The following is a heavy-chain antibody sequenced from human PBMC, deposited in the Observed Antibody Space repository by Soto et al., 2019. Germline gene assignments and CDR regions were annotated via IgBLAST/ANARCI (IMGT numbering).Heavy chain of an antibody. CDR2: ISYDGSNK. V-gene: IGHV3-30-3*01. CDR3: ARDGGVRLWLQFSQILDY. Sequence: PGGSLRLSCAASGFTFSSYAMHWVRQAPGKGLEWVAVISYDGSNKYYADSVKGRFTISRDNSKNTLYLQMNSLRAEDTAVYYCARDGGVRLWLQFSQILDYWGQGTLVTVSS. J-gene: IGHJ4*02. D-gene: IGHD5-12*01. CDR1: GFTFSSYA.